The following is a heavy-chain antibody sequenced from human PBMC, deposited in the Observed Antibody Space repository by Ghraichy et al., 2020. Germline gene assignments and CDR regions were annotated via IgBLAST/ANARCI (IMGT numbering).Heavy chain of an antibody. CDR2: IYYSGST. Sequence: SETLSLTCTVSGGSVSSGSYYWSWFRQPPGKGLEWIGYIYYSGSTNYNPSLKSRVTISVDTSKNQFSLKLSSVTAADTAVYYCARDRLGSTSPYFDYWGQGTLVTVSS. J-gene: IGHJ4*02. CDR3: ARDRLGSTSPYFDY. D-gene: IGHD2-2*01. CDR1: GGSVSSGSYY. V-gene: IGHV4-61*01.